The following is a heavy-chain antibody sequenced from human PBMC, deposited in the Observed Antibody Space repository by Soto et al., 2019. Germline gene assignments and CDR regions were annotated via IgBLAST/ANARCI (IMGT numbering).Heavy chain of an antibody. V-gene: IGHV4-38-2*01. CDR1: GFSISSGYF. Sequence: SETLSLTCAVSGFSISSGYFWGWIRQPPGKGPEWLGSIYHSGTTYYNPSVKGRVTISVDTSKNQFSLKMSSVAAADTAVYYCASLAVAGAFFDYWGQGTLVTVSS. D-gene: IGHD6-19*01. CDR3: ASLAVAGAFFDY. CDR2: IYHSGTT. J-gene: IGHJ4*02.